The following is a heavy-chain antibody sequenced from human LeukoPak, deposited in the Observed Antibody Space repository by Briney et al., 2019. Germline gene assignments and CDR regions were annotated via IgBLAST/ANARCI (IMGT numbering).Heavy chain of an antibody. CDR3: ATIAAAGEYFDY. J-gene: IGHJ4*02. Sequence: GGSLRLSCAASGVTFSSYWMCWVRHAPGKGLVWVSRIISDGSSTSYADSVKGRFTISRDNAKNTLYLQMNSLRPEDTAVYYCATIAAAGEYFDYWGQGTLVTVSS. CDR1: GVTFSSYW. V-gene: IGHV3-74*01. D-gene: IGHD6-13*01. CDR2: IISDGSST.